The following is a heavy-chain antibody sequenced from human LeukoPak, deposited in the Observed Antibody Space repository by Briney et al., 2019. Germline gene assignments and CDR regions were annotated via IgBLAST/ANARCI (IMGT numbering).Heavy chain of an antibody. CDR3: AGGGNSDSPEFDY. D-gene: IGHD4-23*01. Sequence: SETLSLTCTVSGGSINSSTHFWGYIRQPPGEGLEWIGSIHYSGSTYDNPSLKSRVAISIDTSKNQFSLKLSSVTAADTAVYYCAGGGNSDSPEFDYWGQGTLVTVSS. CDR2: IHYSGST. J-gene: IGHJ4*02. CDR1: GGSINSSTHF. V-gene: IGHV4-39*07.